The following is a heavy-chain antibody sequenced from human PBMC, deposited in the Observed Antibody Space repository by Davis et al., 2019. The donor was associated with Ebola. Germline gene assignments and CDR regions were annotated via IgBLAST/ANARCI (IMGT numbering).Heavy chain of an antibody. V-gene: IGHV4-39*01. J-gene: IGHJ4*02. Sequence: SETLSLTCTVSGGSISSSSYYWGWIRQPPGKGLEWIGSIYYSGSTYYNPSLKSRVTISVDTSKNQFSLKLSSVTAADTAVYYCARRPRRGYDILTGYYPFDYWGQGTLVTVSS. D-gene: IGHD3-9*01. CDR3: ARRPRRGYDILTGYYPFDY. CDR1: GGSISSSSYY. CDR2: IYYSGST.